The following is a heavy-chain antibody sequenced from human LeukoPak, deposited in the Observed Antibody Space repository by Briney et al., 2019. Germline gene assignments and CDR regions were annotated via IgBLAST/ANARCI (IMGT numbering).Heavy chain of an antibody. D-gene: IGHD6-13*01. V-gene: IGHV4-31*03. CDR3: ARVEDDGIAAAGSLDY. CDR1: GGSISSGGYY. J-gene: IGHJ4*02. CDR2: IYYSGST. Sequence: PSDTLSLTCTVSGGSISSGGYYWSWIRQHPGKGLEWIGYIYYSGSTYYNPSLKSRVTISVDTSKNQFSLKLSSVTAADTAVYYCARVEDDGIAAAGSLDYWGQGTLVTVSS.